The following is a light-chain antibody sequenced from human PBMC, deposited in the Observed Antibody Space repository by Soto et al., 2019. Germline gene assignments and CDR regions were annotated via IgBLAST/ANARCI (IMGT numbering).Light chain of an antibody. V-gene: IGKV1-5*03. CDR2: KAS. CDR3: QQYNSYPHT. J-gene: IGKJ2*01. Sequence: DIQMTQSPSTLSASVGDRVTITCRASQSISSWLAWYQQKPGKAPKLLIYKASSLESGVPSRFSGSGSGTELTLTISSLQPDDFATYYCQQYNSYPHTFGQGTKLEIK. CDR1: QSISSW.